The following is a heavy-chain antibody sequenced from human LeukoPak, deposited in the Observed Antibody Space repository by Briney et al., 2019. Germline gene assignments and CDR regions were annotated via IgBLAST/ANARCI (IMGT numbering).Heavy chain of an antibody. CDR3: ARDRRYASFDN. J-gene: IGHJ4*02. D-gene: IGHD1-1*01. CDR1: GFTFSSYG. CDR2: IGGSGGFTT. Sequence: PGGTLRLSCEASGFTFSSYGMNWVRQAPGKGLEWVSGIGGSGGFTTYFAASVKGRFTISRDNSKNTLYLQMNSLRADDTALYYCARDRRYASFDNWGQGTLVTVSS. V-gene: IGHV3-23*01.